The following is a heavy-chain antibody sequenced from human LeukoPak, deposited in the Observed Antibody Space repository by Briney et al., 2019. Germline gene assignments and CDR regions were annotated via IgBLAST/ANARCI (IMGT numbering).Heavy chain of an antibody. CDR3: ARDCGSYGSGSCRPLDC. CDR1: GYTFTSYD. V-gene: IGHV1-8*01. J-gene: IGHJ4*02. Sequence: ASVKVSCKASGYTFTSYDINWVRQATGQGLEWMGWMNPNSGNTGYAQKFQGRVTMTRNTSISTAYMELSSLRSEDTAVYYYARDCGSYGSGSCRPLDCWGQGTLVTVSS. D-gene: IGHD3-10*01. CDR2: MNPNSGNT.